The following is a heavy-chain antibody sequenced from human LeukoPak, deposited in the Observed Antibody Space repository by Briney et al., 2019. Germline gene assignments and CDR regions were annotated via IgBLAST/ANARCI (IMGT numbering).Heavy chain of an antibody. Sequence: ASVKVSCKASGYTFTSYAMHWVRQAPGQRLEWMGWINAGNGNTKYSQKFQSRVTITRDTSASTAYMELSSLRSEDTAVYYCARDLAGRLTTVTTEAFDIWGQGTMVTVSS. CDR1: GYTFTSYA. J-gene: IGHJ3*02. V-gene: IGHV1-3*01. D-gene: IGHD4-17*01. CDR2: INAGNGNT. CDR3: ARDLAGRLTTVTTEAFDI.